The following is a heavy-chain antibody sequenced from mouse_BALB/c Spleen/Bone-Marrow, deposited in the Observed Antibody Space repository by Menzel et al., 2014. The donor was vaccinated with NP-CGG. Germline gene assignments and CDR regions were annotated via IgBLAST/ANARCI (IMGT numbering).Heavy chain of an antibody. CDR3: ARPLYDGYYVAY. CDR2: ISNGGGST. D-gene: IGHD2-3*01. CDR1: GFTFSDYY. Sequence: EVMLVESGGGLVQPGGSLKLSCATSGFTFSDYYMYWVRQTPEKRLEWVAYISNGGGSTYYLDTVKGRFTISRDNAKNTLYLQMSRLKSEDTAMYYCARPLYDGYYVAYWGQGTLVTVSA. V-gene: IGHV5-12*02. J-gene: IGHJ3*01.